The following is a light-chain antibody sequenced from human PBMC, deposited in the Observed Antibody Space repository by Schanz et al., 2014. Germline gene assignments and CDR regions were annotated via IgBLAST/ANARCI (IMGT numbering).Light chain of an antibody. CDR1: SSDIGGYNS. Sequence: QSALTQPPSASGSPGQSVTISCTGSSSDIGGYNSVSWYQQFPGKAPKLMIYEGSKRPSGVPDRFSGSKSGNTASLTVSGLQADDEADYYCSAYTRSSAHWFFGGGTKLTVL. V-gene: IGLV2-8*01. J-gene: IGLJ3*02. CDR2: EGS. CDR3: SAYTRSSAHWF.